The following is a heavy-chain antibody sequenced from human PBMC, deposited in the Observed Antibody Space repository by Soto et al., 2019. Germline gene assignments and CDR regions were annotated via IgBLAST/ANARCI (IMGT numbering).Heavy chain of an antibody. CDR2: IVPIVDTS. V-gene: IGHV1-69*12. Sequence: QVQLVQSGAEVRQPASSVKVSCKTSGGTFSSYAISWVRQAPGQGLEWMGGIVPIVDTSTYAQKFQGRVPTXAXQSTSTVYMELSSLRSDDTAVYYSVRVVAIPGYPDNWGQGTLVTVSS. CDR3: VRVVAIPGYPDN. CDR1: GGTFSSYA. D-gene: IGHD5-12*01. J-gene: IGHJ4*02.